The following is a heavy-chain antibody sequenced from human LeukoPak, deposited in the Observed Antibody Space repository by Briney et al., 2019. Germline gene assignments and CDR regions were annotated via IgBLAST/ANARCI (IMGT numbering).Heavy chain of an antibody. CDR2: ISSSGSTI. V-gene: IGHV3-11*01. D-gene: IGHD3-16*01. Sequence: GGSLRLSCAASGFTFSDYYMSWIRQAPGKGLEWVSYISSSGSTIYYADSVKGRFTISRDSSKNTLYLQMNSLRTEDTAKYYCAKDQGDWGTFDYWGQGTLVTVSS. CDR3: AKDQGDWGTFDY. J-gene: IGHJ4*02. CDR1: GFTFSDYY.